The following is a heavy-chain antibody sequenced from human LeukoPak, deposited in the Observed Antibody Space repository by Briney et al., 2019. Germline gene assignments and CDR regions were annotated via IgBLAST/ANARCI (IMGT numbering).Heavy chain of an antibody. CDR2: IYYSGST. CDR3: ARVAYSSGYYYFDY. CDR1: GGSISSYY. Sequence: TSETLSLTCTVSGGSISSYYWSWIRQPPGKGLEWIGYIYYSGSTNYNPSLKSRVTISVDTSKNQFSLKLSSVTAADTAVYYCARVAYSSGYYYFDYWGQGTLVTVSS. D-gene: IGHD3-22*01. J-gene: IGHJ4*02. V-gene: IGHV4-59*08.